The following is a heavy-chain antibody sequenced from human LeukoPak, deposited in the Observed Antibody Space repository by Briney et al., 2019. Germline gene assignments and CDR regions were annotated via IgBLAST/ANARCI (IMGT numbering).Heavy chain of an antibody. J-gene: IGHJ4*02. Sequence: PGGSLRLSCAASGFTFSIYAMTWVRQAPGKGLEWVSGISGSGGSTYYTDSVKGRFTISRDNSKNTLYLQMNSLRAEDTAVYYCAKDLIVLTGRFDCWGQGTLVTVSS. V-gene: IGHV3-23*01. D-gene: IGHD2-8*01. CDR3: AKDLIVLTGRFDC. CDR2: ISGSGGST. CDR1: GFTFSIYA.